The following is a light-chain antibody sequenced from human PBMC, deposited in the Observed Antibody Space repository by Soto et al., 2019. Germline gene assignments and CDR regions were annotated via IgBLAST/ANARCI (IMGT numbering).Light chain of an antibody. CDR1: SSDVGGYNY. CDR3: SSYTSSSTRV. CDR2: EVS. J-gene: IGLJ1*01. Sequence: QSALTQPASVSGSPGQSITISCTGTSSDVGGYNYVSWYQQHPGKAPKLMIYEVSNRPSGVSNRFSGSKSGNTASLTISALQAEDEADYCCSSYTSSSTRVFGTGTKLTVL. V-gene: IGLV2-14*01.